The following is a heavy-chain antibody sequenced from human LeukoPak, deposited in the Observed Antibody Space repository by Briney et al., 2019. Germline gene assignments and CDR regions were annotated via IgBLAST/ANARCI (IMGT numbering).Heavy chain of an antibody. CDR3: ARESTGPGSSGWSDY. D-gene: IGHD6-13*01. CDR1: GFTFSSYS. J-gene: IGHJ4*02. CDR2: ISSSSSYI. V-gene: IGHV3-21*01. Sequence: PGGSLRLSCAASGFTFSSYSMNWVRQAPGKGLEWVSSISSSSSYIYYADSVKGRFIISRDNAKNSLYLQMNSLRAEDTAVYYCARESTGPGSSGWSDYWGQGTPVTVSS.